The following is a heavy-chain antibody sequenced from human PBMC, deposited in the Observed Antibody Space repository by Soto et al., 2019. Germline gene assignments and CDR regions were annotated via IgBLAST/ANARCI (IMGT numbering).Heavy chain of an antibody. CDR1: GYSFSTYW. CDR2: IYPDDSDT. D-gene: IGHD1-26*01. J-gene: IGHJ4*02. V-gene: IGHV5-51*01. Sequence: GESLKISCKGSGYSFSTYWIGWVRQMPGKGLEWMAIIYPDDSDTRYSPSFQGQVTISADKSISTAYLQWSSLKASDTAMYYCARQAVGATYRLDFRDQGTLVLVSS. CDR3: ARQAVGATYRLDF.